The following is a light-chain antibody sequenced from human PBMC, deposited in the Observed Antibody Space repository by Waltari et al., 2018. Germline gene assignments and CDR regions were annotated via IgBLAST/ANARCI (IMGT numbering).Light chain of an antibody. Sequence: EIVLTQSPGTLSLSPGERATLSCRPSQSVSSSHLSWYQQKPGQAPRLLIYGASSRATGIPDRFSGSGSGTDFTLTISRLEPEDFAVYYCQQYNTWPLSVGPGTTVDIK. J-gene: IGKJ3*01. CDR3: QQYNTWPLS. V-gene: IGKV3-20*01. CDR1: QSVSSSH. CDR2: GAS.